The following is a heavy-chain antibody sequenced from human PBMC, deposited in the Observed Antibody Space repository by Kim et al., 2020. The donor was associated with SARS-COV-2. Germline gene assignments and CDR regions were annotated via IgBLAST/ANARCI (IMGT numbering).Heavy chain of an antibody. CDR2: INHSGST. V-gene: IGHV4-34*01. Sequence: SETLSLTCAVYGGSFSGYYWSWIRQPPGKGLEWIGEINHSGSTNYNPSLKSRVTISVDTSTNQFSLKLSSVTAAETAVYYCARGIVAVAAHNRFDPWGQGTLVTVSS. CDR3: ARGIVAVAAHNRFDP. J-gene: IGHJ5*02. D-gene: IGHD6-19*01. CDR1: GGSFSGYY.